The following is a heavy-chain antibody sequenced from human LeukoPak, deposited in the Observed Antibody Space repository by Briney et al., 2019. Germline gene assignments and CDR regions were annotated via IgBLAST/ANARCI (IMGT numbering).Heavy chain of an antibody. CDR2: INSDGSSI. J-gene: IGHJ5*02. CDR1: GFTSSSYW. Sequence: PGGSLRLSCAASGFTSSSYWMHWVRQAPGKGRVWVSRINSDGSSINYADSVKGRFTISRDNAKNTLYLQMNSLRAEDAAVYYCARGRGPYGWFDPWGQGTLVTVSS. D-gene: IGHD3-10*01. V-gene: IGHV3-74*01. CDR3: ARGRGPYGWFDP.